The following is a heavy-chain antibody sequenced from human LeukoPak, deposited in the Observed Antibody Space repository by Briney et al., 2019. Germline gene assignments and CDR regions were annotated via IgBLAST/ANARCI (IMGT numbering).Heavy chain of an antibody. CDR3: AKTFRGIYYYDSSGHLGRDFDY. CDR1: GFTFSSYA. CDR2: ISGSGGST. V-gene: IGHV3-23*01. J-gene: IGHJ4*02. Sequence: GGSLRLSCAASGFTFSSYAMSWVRQAPGKGLEWVSAISGSGGSTYYADSVKGRFTISRDNSKNTLYLQMNSLRAEDTAVYYCAKTFRGIYYYDSSGHLGRDFDYWGQGTLVTVSS. D-gene: IGHD3-22*01.